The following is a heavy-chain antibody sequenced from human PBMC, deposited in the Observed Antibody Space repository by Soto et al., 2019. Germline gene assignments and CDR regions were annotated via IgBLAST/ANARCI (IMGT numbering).Heavy chain of an antibody. V-gene: IGHV5-10-1*01. Sequence: GDSLKISCQRSGYSFTSYWISWVRQMPGKGLVWMGRIDPSDSYTNYSPSFQGHVTISADKSISTAYLQWSSLKASDTAMYYCARLGPNSSGWYYYYYGMDVWGQGTTVTVSS. CDR3: ARLGPNSSGWYYYYYGMDV. CDR1: GYSFTSYW. CDR2: IDPSDSYT. D-gene: IGHD6-19*01. J-gene: IGHJ6*02.